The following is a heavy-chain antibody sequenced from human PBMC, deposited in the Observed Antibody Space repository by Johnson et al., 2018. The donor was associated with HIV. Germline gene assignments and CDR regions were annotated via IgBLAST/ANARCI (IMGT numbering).Heavy chain of an antibody. J-gene: IGHJ3*02. CDR2: ISATGITL. CDR1: EFTYSDFY. V-gene: IGHV3-11*04. Sequence: VQLVESGGGVVQPGGSLRLSCAASEFTYSDFYINWIRQPPGKGLEWVSSISATGITLYYADSVKGRFTISRDNSKNTLYLQMNSLRAEDTAVYYCARDRCSSTTCLDAFDIWGQGTMVTVSS. CDR3: ARDRCSSTTCLDAFDI. D-gene: IGHD2-2*01.